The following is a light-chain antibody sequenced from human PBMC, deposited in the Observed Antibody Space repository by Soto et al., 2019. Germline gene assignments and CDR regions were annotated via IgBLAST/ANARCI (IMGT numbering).Light chain of an antibody. V-gene: IGKV3-15*01. Sequence: EIVMTQSPATLSLSPGERATLSCRASQSVSSNLAWYQQKPGQAPRLLIYGASTRATGIPARFSGSGSGTEFTLTISSLQSEDFAVYYCQQYKYWPRTFGQGTKVEFK. CDR3: QQYKYWPRT. CDR2: GAS. CDR1: QSVSSN. J-gene: IGKJ1*01.